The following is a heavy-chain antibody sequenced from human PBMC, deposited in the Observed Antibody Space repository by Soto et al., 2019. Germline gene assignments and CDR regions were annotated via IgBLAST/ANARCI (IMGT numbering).Heavy chain of an antibody. D-gene: IGHD3-22*01. CDR3: ARGHFDSRGYSNALDY. V-gene: IGHV4-61*03. CDR2: ISDIAYT. Sequence: PPETLSHAYNVSGRSITYINNHTCSCFRLPPGKGLEWIGYISDIAYTSYNPSLKGRVSISVDTSKNHVSLILKSVNIADSAIYYCARGHFDSRGYSNALDYWGQG. CDR1: GRSITYINNHT. J-gene: IGHJ4*02.